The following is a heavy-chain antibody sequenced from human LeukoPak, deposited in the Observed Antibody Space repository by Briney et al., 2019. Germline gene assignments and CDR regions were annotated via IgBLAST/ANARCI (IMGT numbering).Heavy chain of an antibody. J-gene: IGHJ3*02. V-gene: IGHV1-69*13. CDR1: GGTFSSYA. CDR2: IIPIFGTA. CDR3: ARARRIRGYYSALWFGGNSGDAFDI. D-gene: IGHD3-10*01. Sequence: ASVKVSCKASGGTFSSYAISWVRQAPGQGLEWMGGIIPIFGTANYAQKFQGRVTITADESTSTAYMELSSLRSEDTAVYYCARARRIRGYYSALWFGGNSGDAFDIWGQGTMVTVSS.